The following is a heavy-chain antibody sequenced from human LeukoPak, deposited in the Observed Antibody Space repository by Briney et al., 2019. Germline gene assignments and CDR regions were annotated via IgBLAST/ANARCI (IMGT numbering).Heavy chain of an antibody. J-gene: IGHJ4*02. CDR2: ISSNGGST. CDR1: GFTFSSHA. V-gene: IGHV3-64*01. Sequence: PGGSLRLSCAASGFTFSSHAMHWVRQAPGKGLEYVSAISSNGGSTYYANSVKGRFTISRDNSKNTLYLQMGSLRAEDMAVYYCARGPYSTPLDYWGQGTLVTVSS. CDR3: ARGPYSTPLDY. D-gene: IGHD4-11*01.